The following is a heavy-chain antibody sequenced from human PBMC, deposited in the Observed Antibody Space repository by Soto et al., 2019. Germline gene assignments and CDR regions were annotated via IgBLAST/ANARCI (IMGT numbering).Heavy chain of an antibody. CDR1: GGTFSSYA. D-gene: IGHD1-7*01. J-gene: IGHJ6*02. Sequence: SVKVSCKASGGTFSSYAISWVRQAPGQGLEWMGGIIPIFGTASYAQKFQGRVTITADKSTSTAYMELSSLRSEDTAVYYCARVQLELLPGQTYYYYAMDVWGQGTTVTVSS. CDR3: ARVQLELLPGQTYYYYAMDV. V-gene: IGHV1-69*06. CDR2: IIPIFGTA.